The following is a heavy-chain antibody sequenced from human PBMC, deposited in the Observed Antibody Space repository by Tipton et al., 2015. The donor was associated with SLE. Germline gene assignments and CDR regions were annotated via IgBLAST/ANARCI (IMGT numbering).Heavy chain of an antibody. CDR1: GGSMSTYY. V-gene: IGHV4-59*01. Sequence: TLSLTCTVSGGSMSTYYWSWIRLPPGKGLEWIGYIYYSGGTGYNPSLNSRVTISVDTSRNQFSLKLTSVTAADSAVYYCARYSLTNWHLDLWGRGTLVTVSS. D-gene: IGHD2-15*01. CDR3: ARYSLTNWHLDL. J-gene: IGHJ2*01. CDR2: IYYSGGT.